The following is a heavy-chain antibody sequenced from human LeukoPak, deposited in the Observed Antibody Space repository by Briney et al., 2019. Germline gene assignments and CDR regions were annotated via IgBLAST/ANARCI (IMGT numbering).Heavy chain of an antibody. CDR2: IYNSGSA. Sequence: SETLSLTCTVSGGSVSSDSHYWSWIRQPPGKGLEWIGWIYNSGSANYNPSLKSRVTISVDTSKNQFSLKLSSVTAADTAVYYCARHDSSSGLPYYFDYWGQGTLVTVSS. D-gene: IGHD1-26*01. V-gene: IGHV4-61*01. CDR1: GGSVSSDSHY. CDR3: ARHDSSSGLPYYFDY. J-gene: IGHJ4*02.